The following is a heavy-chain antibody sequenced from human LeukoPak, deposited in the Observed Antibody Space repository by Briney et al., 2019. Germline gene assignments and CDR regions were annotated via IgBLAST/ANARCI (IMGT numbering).Heavy chain of an antibody. CDR3: TTSNWVAGVSLVEIVDY. V-gene: IGHV4-59*12. D-gene: IGHD3-16*01. J-gene: IGHJ4*02. Sequence: SETLSLTCTVSGGSISNYYWSWIRQPPGKGLEWIGYIYYSGNTNYNPSLKSRVTISVDTSKNQFSLKLSSVTAADTAVYYCTTSNWVAGVSLVEIVDYWGQGTLVTVSS. CDR1: GGSISNYY. CDR2: IYYSGNT.